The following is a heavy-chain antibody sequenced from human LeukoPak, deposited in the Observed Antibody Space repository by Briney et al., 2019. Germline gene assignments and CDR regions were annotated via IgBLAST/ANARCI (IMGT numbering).Heavy chain of an antibody. CDR1: GGSISSGSYY. D-gene: IGHD2/OR15-2a*01. J-gene: IGHJ4*02. Sequence: SETLSLTCTVSGGSISSGSYYWSWIRQPAGKGLEWIGRIYTSGSTDYNPSLKSRVTMSVDTSKNQFSLKLSSVTAADAAVYYCARLRIGLCFDYWGQGTLVTVSS. CDR2: IYTSGST. CDR3: ARLRIGLCFDY. V-gene: IGHV4-61*02.